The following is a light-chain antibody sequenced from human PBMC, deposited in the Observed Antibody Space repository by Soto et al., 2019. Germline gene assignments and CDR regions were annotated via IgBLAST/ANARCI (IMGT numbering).Light chain of an antibody. CDR1: SSDVGGYNY. Sequence: QSALTQPASVSGSPGQSITISCTGTSSDVGGYNYVSWYQQHPGKAPKLIIFEVSNRPSGVSNRFSGSKSGNTASLTISGLQAEDEDDYYCSSYTSSSTHYVFGTGTKVTVL. V-gene: IGLV2-14*01. CDR3: SSYTSSSTHYV. J-gene: IGLJ1*01. CDR2: EVS.